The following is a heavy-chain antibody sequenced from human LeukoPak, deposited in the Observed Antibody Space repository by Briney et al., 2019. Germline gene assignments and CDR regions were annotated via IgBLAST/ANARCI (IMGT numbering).Heavy chain of an antibody. J-gene: IGHJ4*02. CDR1: GGSISSGNYY. D-gene: IGHD3-10*01. CDR3: ARAEGGSGSYNNNHFDF. V-gene: IGHV4-61*02. CDR2: FHTTGST. Sequence: SQTLSLTCTVSGGSISSGNYYWSWIRQPAGKGLEWIGRFHTTGSTNYNPSLKSRVSISVDTSKNQFSLNLSSVTAADTAVYYCARAEGGSGSYNNNHFDFWGQGTLVTVSS.